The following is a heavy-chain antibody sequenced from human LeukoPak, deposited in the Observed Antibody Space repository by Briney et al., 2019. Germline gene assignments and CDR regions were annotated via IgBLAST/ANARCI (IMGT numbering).Heavy chain of an antibody. CDR3: AKALRYTSDSLDY. V-gene: IGHV3-23*01. CDR2: ISGSGAYT. D-gene: IGHD3-9*01. Sequence: PGGSLRLSCAAYGFTFDSCAMSWVRQSPGKGLEWVSGISGSGAYTYYADSVKGRFTISRDSSKNTLFLQMNSLRAEDTALYYCAKALRYTSDSLDYWGQGTLVTVSS. CDR1: GFTFDSCA. J-gene: IGHJ4*02.